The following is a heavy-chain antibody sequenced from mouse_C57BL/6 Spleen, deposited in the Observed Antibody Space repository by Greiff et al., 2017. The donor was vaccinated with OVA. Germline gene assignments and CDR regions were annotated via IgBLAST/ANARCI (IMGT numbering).Heavy chain of an antibody. V-gene: IGHV5-4*01. CDR2: ISDGGSYT. D-gene: IGHD4-1*01. J-gene: IGHJ3*01. CDR1: GFTFSSYA. CDR3: AREDWAFAY. Sequence: EVQLVESGGGLVKPGGSLKLSCAASGFTFSSYAMSWVRQTPEKRLEWVATISDGGSYTYYPDNVKGRFTISRDNAKNNLYLQMSHLKSEDTAMYYCAREDWAFAYWGQGTLVTVSA.